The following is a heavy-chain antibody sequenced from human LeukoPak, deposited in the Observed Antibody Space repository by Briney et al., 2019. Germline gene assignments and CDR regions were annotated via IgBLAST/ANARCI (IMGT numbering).Heavy chain of an antibody. CDR1: GDSFTSYW. V-gene: IGHV5-51*01. Sequence: GESLKISRKGSGDSFTSYWIGWVRQMPGKGLEWMGIIYPGDSDTRYSPSFQGQVTISADKSISTAYLQWSSLKASDTAMYYCARTSNYDILTGYHWGQGTLVTVSS. J-gene: IGHJ4*02. CDR3: ARTSNYDILTGYH. CDR2: IYPGDSDT. D-gene: IGHD3-9*01.